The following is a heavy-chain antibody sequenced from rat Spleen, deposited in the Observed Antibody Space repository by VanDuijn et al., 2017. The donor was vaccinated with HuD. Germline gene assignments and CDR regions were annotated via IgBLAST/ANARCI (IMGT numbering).Heavy chain of an antibody. Sequence: EVQLVESDGGLVQPGRSLKLSCAASGFTFSDYYMAWVRQAPTKGLEWVASINTGGGNTYYRGSVKGRFTISRDNAKSTLYLQMDSLGSEDTATYYCVRLLGAPDWYFDFWGPGTMVTVSS. CDR1: GFTFSDYY. CDR3: VRLLGAPDWYFDF. D-gene: IGHD5-1*01. V-gene: IGHV5-25*01. CDR2: INTGGGNT. J-gene: IGHJ1*01.